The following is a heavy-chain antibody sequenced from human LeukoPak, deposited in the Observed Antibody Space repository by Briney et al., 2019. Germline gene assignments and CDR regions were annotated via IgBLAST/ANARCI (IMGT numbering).Heavy chain of an antibody. CDR2: IYENGGTT. V-gene: IGHV3-23*01. Sequence: GGSLRLSCVGSGFTFRSHAMSWVRQAPEKGLEFVSGIYENGGTTYYADSVKGRFSISRDNSKNTLYLQMDSLRGEDTAVYYCAKNFRIGYSAHFDYWGQGALVTVSS. CDR1: GFTFRSHA. D-gene: IGHD2-21*01. CDR3: AKNFRIGYSAHFDY. J-gene: IGHJ4*02.